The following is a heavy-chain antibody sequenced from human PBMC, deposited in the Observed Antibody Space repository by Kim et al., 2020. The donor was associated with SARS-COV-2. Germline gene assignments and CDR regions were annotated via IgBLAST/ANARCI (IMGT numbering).Heavy chain of an antibody. D-gene: IGHD1-1*01. Sequence: GGSLRLSCVASGFTFRYYAMSWVRQAPGKGLEWVSTLSGYNDTAYYTDSVKGRFTISRDDSKNTVYLQMNSLRAEDTAVYFCAKDQTRANGRYDAFDVWGQGTMVTVSS. CDR2: LSGYNDTA. CDR3: AKDQTRANGRYDAFDV. J-gene: IGHJ3*01. V-gene: IGHV3-23*01. CDR1: GFTFRYYA.